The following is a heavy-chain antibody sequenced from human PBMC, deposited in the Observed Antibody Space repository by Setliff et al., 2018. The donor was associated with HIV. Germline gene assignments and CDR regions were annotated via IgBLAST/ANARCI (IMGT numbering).Heavy chain of an antibody. CDR2: IYYSGTT. J-gene: IGHJ6*03. D-gene: IGHD3-10*01. Sequence: PSETLSLTCTVSGGSISSTYWSWIRQPPGKGLEWIGSIYYSGTTYYNPSLKSRVTVSIDTSKNQFSLEMTSMTAADTAVYYCVRTGSSTSWGVYHYYYMDIWGKGTTVTVSS. CDR3: VRTGSSTSWGVYHYYYMDI. V-gene: IGHV4-59*04. CDR1: GGSISSTY.